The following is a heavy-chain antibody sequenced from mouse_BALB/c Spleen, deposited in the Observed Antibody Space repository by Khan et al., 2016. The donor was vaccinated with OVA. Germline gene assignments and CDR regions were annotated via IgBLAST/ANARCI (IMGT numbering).Heavy chain of an antibody. Sequence: EVQLQQSGAELVKSGATVKMSCTASGLNIKDTYMHWLKQWPEQGLEWIGRIDPQNGNTKYDAEFQGQATITSDTSSNTAHLQLRRLTYEDTAGDYGGSRARKWGQGTTLTVSS. CDR1: GLNIKDTY. J-gene: IGHJ2*01. D-gene: IGHD3-3*01. V-gene: IGHV14-3*02. CDR2: IDPQNGNT. CDR3: GSRARK.